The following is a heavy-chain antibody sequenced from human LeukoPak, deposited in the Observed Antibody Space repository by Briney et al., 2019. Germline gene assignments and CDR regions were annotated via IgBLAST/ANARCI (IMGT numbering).Heavy chain of an antibody. CDR2: IYTSGST. CDR3: ARDQRSYGSGSYRRNDAFDI. Sequence: SETLSLTCTVSGGSISSYYWSWIRQPAGKGLEWIGRIYTSGSTNYNPSLKSRVTMSVDTSKNQFYLKLSSVTAEDTAVYYCARDQRSYGSGSYRRNDAFDIWGQGTMVTVSS. V-gene: IGHV4-4*07. D-gene: IGHD3-10*01. J-gene: IGHJ3*02. CDR1: GGSISSYY.